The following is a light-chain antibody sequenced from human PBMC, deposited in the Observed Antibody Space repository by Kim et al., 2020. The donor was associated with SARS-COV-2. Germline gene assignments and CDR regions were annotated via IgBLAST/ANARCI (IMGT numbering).Light chain of an antibody. Sequence: AYVGDRDTITCQTSQNISNYLNWDQQKTGKDPKLLFYNAYNSETGVPSRCSGSGAGTDFTLTISRLQAEDIATYYCQQYDNLPVTFGQGTKVDIK. V-gene: IGKV1-33*01. J-gene: IGKJ1*01. CDR2: NAY. CDR1: QNISNY. CDR3: QQYDNLPVT.